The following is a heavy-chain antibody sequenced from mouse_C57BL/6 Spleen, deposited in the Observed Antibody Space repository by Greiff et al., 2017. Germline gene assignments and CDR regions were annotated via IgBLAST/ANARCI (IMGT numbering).Heavy chain of an antibody. CDR2: IDPSDGYT. Sequence: QVQLQQPGAELVKPGASVKLSCKASGYTFTSYWMQWVKQRPGQGLEWIGEIDPSDGYTNYNQKFKGKATLTVDTSSSTAYMQLSSLTSEDSAVYYGARRPITTVVATGYFDGWGTGTTVTVSS. V-gene: IGHV1-50*01. CDR1: GYTFTSYW. D-gene: IGHD1-1*01. J-gene: IGHJ1*03. CDR3: ARRPITTVVATGYFDG.